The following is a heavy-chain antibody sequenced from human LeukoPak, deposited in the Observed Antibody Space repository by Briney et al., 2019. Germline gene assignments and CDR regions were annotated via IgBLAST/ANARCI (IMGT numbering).Heavy chain of an antibody. J-gene: IGHJ4*02. CDR1: GYTFTSYY. CDR3: ARGLGGSGSYSLTFGS. D-gene: IGHD1-26*01. CDR2: ISAYNGNT. Sequence: GASVKVSCKASGYTFTSYYINWVRLAPGQGLEWMGWISAYNGNTKYAQKLQGRVTMTPDTSTSTAYMDLRSLRSDDTAVYYCARGLGGSGSYSLTFGSWGQGTRSPSPQ. V-gene: IGHV1-18*01.